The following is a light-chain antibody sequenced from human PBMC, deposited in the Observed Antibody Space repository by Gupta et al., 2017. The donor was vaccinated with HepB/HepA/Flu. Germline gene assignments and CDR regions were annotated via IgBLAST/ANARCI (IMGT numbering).Light chain of an antibody. CDR1: SSNIGSNT. V-gene: IGLV1-44*01. J-gene: IGLJ2*01. CDR2: SNN. CDR3: ATWDDILNGVV. Sequence: QSVLTQSPSASGPPGQRVPTSCSGSSSNIGSNTVNWYQQLPGTAPKLLIYSNNQRPSGVPDRFSGSKSGTSASLAISGLQSDDEADYYCATWDDILNGVVFGGGTKLTVL.